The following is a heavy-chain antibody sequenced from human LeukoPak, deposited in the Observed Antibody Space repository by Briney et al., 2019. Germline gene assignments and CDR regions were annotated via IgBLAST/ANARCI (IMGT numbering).Heavy chain of an antibody. CDR3: ARDLGRGYCSSTSCYTFDY. CDR1: GFNFDDYG. Sequence: GGSLRLSGTASGFNFDDYGMTWVRQIPGKGLEWVAGVKSNGRSAGYAASVRGRFTISRDNSKNTLYLQMKTLRAEDTAVYYCARDLGRGYCSSTSCYTFDYWGQGTLVTVSS. D-gene: IGHD2-2*02. V-gene: IGHV3-20*04. J-gene: IGHJ4*02. CDR2: VKSNGRSA.